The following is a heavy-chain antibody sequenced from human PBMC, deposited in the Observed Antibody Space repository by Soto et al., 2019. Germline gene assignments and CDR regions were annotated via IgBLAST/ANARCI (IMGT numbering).Heavy chain of an antibody. CDR3: ARDLEYCSGGSCYKDFDY. D-gene: IGHD2-15*01. CDR2: IWYDGSNK. CDR1: GFTFSSYG. Sequence: PGGSLRLSCAASGFTFSSYGMHWVRQAPGKGLEWVAVIWYDGSNKYYADSVKGRFTISRDNSKNTLYLQMNSLRAEDTAVYYCARDLEYCSGGSCYKDFDYWGQGT. V-gene: IGHV3-33*01. J-gene: IGHJ4*02.